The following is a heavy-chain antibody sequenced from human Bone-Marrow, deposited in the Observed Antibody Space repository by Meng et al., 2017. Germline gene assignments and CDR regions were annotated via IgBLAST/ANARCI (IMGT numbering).Heavy chain of an antibody. Sequence: VQLKQSGTGVMEPGASLKVSCKASGYVFAAYIIHWVRQAPGQGPEWMGWINPNGGGPNYALKFQGRVTMTSDTSIDTAYMELTSLTSDDTAVYYCARAMGILGRFDFWGQGTLVTVSS. CDR3: ARAMGILGRFDF. V-gene: IGHV1-2*02. CDR2: INPNGGGP. D-gene: IGHD3-10*01. J-gene: IGHJ4*02. CDR1: GYVFAAYI.